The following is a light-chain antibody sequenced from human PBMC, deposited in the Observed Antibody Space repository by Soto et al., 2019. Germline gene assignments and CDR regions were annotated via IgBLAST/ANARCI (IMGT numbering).Light chain of an antibody. V-gene: IGKV1-5*01. CDR2: DAS. CDR3: QQYNSYPT. CDR1: QSISSW. Sequence: DIQMTQSPSTLSASVGDRVTITCRASQSISSWLAWYQQKPGKAPKLLIYDASSLESGVPSRFSGSGSGTEFTHTISSLQPDDFATYYCQQYNSYPTFGPGTKVDIK. J-gene: IGKJ3*01.